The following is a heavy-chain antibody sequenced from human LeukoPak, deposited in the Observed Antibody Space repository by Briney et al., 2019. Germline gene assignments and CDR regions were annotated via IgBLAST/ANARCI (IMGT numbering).Heavy chain of an antibody. CDR3: AKCIGSSGYYIYFDY. J-gene: IGHJ4*02. D-gene: IGHD3-22*01. CDR1: GGSISSSSYY. V-gene: IGHV4-39*07. Sequence: SETLSLTCTVSGGSISSSSYYWGWIRQPPGKGLEWIRSIYYSGSTYYNPSLKSRVTISVDTSKNQFSLKLSSVTAADTAVYYCAKCIGSSGYYIYFDYWGQGTLVTVSS. CDR2: IYYSGST.